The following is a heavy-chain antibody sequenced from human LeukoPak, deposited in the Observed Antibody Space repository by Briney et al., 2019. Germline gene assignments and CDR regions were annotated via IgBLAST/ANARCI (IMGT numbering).Heavy chain of an antibody. Sequence: GGSLRLSCAASGFTFSTYVMHWVRQAPGKGLEWVAFIRSDGSNKYFADADSVKGRFTISRDNSKNTLYLQMNSLRAEDTAVYYCAKDVSWQQQEDAFDIWGQGTMVTVSS. J-gene: IGHJ3*02. CDR2: IRSDGSNK. D-gene: IGHD6-13*01. CDR1: GFTFSTYV. V-gene: IGHV3-30*02. CDR3: AKDVSWQQQEDAFDI.